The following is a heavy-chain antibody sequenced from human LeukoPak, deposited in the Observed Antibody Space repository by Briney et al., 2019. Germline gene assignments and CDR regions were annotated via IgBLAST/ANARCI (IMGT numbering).Heavy chain of an antibody. CDR2: INPSGGST. J-gene: IGHJ4*02. CDR1: GYTFTSYY. D-gene: IGHD2-2*01. Sequence: ASVKVSCKASGYTFTSYYMHWVRQAPGQGLEWMGIINPSGGSTSYAQKFQGRVTMTRDTSTSTVYMELSSLRSEDTAVYYCARDPDIVVVPAAMGGYYFDYWGQGTLVTVSS. CDR3: ARDPDIVVVPAAMGGYYFDY. V-gene: IGHV1-46*01.